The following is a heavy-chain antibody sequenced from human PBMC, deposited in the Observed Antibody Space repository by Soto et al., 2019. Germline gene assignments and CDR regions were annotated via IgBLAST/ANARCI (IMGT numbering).Heavy chain of an antibody. CDR2: ISAGGANT. D-gene: IGHD2-2*01. CDR1: GFTFSSYA. V-gene: IGHV3-23*01. CDR3: AKERYCSAISCYGGFDI. J-gene: IGHJ3*02. Sequence: VGSLRLSCAASGFTFSSYAMSWVRQAPGRGLEWVSIISAGGANTAYADSVKGRFTISRDSSKNTLYLQMNSLRAEDTALYYCAKERYCSAISCYGGFDIWGQGTVVTVSS.